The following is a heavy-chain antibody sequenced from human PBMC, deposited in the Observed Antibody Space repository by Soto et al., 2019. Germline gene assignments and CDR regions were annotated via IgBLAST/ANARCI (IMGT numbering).Heavy chain of an antibody. CDR3: GRVERWLHRDAFDI. J-gene: IGHJ3*02. Sequence: ASVKVSCKASGYTFTSYGISWVRQAPGQGLEWMGWISAYNGNTNYAQKLQGRVTMTTDTSTSTAYMELRSLRSDDTAVYYCGRVERWLHRDAFDIWGQGTMVTVSS. CDR1: GYTFTSYG. V-gene: IGHV1-18*01. CDR2: ISAYNGNT. D-gene: IGHD5-12*01.